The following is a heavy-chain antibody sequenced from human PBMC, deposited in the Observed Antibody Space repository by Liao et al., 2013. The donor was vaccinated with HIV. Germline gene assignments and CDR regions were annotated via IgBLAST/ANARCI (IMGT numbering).Heavy chain of an antibody. J-gene: IGHJ4*02. D-gene: IGHD3-22*01. V-gene: IGHV4-61*02. CDR2: IYTTGST. CDR1: GGSISSGSYY. CDR3: ARGLYYYDSSGYPHPRYFDY. Sequence: QVQLQESGPGLVKPSETLSLTCTVSGGSISSGSYYWSWIRQPAGKGLEWIGHIYTTGSTNYNPSLKSRVTISVDTSKKQFSLKLSSVTAADTAVYYCARGLYYYDSSGYPHPRYFDYWGQGTLVTVSS.